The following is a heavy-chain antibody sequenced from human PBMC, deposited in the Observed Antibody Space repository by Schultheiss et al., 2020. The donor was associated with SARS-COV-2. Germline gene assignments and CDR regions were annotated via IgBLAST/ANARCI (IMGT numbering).Heavy chain of an antibody. D-gene: IGHD2-21*01. J-gene: IGHJ4*02. CDR1: GFAFSNSG. CDR3: ARDRAIGEHFDY. CDR2: IWYDGSNK. Sequence: GESLKISCAASGFAFSNSGMHWVRQAPGKGLEWVAVIWYDGSNKYYADSVKGRFTISRDNSKNTLYLQMNSLRAEDTAVYYCARDRAIGEHFDYWGQGTLVTVSS. V-gene: IGHV3-33*08.